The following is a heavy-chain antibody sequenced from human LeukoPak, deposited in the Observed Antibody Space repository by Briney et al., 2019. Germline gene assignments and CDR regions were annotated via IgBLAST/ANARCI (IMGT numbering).Heavy chain of an antibody. Sequence: SGTLSLPCTVSGGSIISSSAYYWGWVRQPPGKGLEWIGSISYRGSTYYNPSLQSRVTISIDTSNNQFSLRLSSVTAADTAVYYCARGRGYSYAFDRWGQGTLVTVSS. CDR2: ISYRGST. CDR3: ARGRGYSYAFDR. CDR1: GGSIISSSAYY. V-gene: IGHV4-39*01. D-gene: IGHD5-18*01. J-gene: IGHJ5*02.